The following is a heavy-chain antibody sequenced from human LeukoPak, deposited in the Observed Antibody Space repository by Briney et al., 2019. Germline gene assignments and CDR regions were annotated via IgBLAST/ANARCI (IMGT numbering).Heavy chain of an antibody. V-gene: IGHV4-39*07. J-gene: IGHJ6*03. CDR2: IYHSGST. CDR1: RGSISSYY. D-gene: IGHD6-13*01. CDR3: ARTTEAHSWRTRYYDYYMDV. Sequence: SETLSLTCSVSRGSISSYYWGWIRQPPGKGLEWIGSIYHSGSTYYNPSLKSRVTISVDTSKNQFSLKLSSVTAADTAVYYCARTTEAHSWRTRYYDYYMDVWGKGTTVTVSS.